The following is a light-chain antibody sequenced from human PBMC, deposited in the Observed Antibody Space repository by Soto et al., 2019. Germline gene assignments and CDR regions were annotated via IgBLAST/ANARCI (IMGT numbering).Light chain of an antibody. J-gene: IGLJ1*01. CDR1: SSDVGGSDL. CDR2: EVT. V-gene: IGLV2-8*01. Sequence: QSVLTQPPSASGSPGQSVTISCTGTSSDVGGSDLVSWYQQHPGKAPKLMIYEVTKRPSGVPDRFSGSKTGNTASLTVSGLQAEDEADYFGSSYAGNNNPYVFGTGTKVTVL. CDR3: SSYAGNNNPYV.